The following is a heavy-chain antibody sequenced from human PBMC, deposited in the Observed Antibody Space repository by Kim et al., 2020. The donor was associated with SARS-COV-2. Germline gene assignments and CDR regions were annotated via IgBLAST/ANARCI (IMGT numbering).Heavy chain of an antibody. CDR1: GDSISSSSYF. Sequence: SETLSLTCTVSGDSISSSSYFWGWIRQPPGKGLEWIGNIYYSGSTYYNPSLKSRVTISVDTSKNQFSLKLSSVTAADTAVYYCARHLRRGSSQGHWFDPWGQGILVTVSS. CDR2: IYYSGST. D-gene: IGHD2-2*01. J-gene: IGHJ5*02. CDR3: ARHLRRGSSQGHWFDP. V-gene: IGHV4-39*01.